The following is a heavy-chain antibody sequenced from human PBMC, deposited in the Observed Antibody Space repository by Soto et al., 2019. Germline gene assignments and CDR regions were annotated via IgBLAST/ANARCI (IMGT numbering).Heavy chain of an antibody. D-gene: IGHD2-21*02. J-gene: IGHJ4*02. CDR3: ARSDNVIRTAAFGY. Sequence: QVQLQESGPGLVKPSETLSLTCSVSGASVSSGSYHWSWIRQPPGKGLEWLGCFYYSGNAKYNPTRQSRATISVDMSANQVPLNLKSVTAADTAIYYGARSDNVIRTAAFGYWGQGTLVTVSS. V-gene: IGHV4-61*01. CDR2: FYYSGNA. CDR1: GASVSSGSYH.